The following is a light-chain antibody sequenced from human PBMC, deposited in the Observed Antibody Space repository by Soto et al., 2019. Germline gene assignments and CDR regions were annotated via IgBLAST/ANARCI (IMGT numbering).Light chain of an antibody. J-gene: IGKJ3*01. Sequence: EIVLTQSPGTLSLSPGERATLSCRASQSVSSSYLAWYQQKPGQAPRLLIYGASSRATGIPGRFSGSGSVTDFTLTISRVEPEDFAVYYCQQYGRSPFTFGPGTKVDIK. CDR1: QSVSSSY. CDR2: GAS. CDR3: QQYGRSPFT. V-gene: IGKV3-20*01.